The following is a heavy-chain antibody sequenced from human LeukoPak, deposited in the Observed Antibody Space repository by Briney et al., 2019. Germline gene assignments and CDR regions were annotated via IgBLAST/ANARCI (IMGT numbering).Heavy chain of an antibody. Sequence: GILLLSSAASGFSFSSYSMNWVRQAPGKELEWVSSISSSSSYIYYADSVKGRFTISRDNAKNSLYLQMNSLRAEDTAVYYCARDNDYFDAFDIWGQGTMVTVSS. CDR2: ISSSSSYI. CDR3: ARDNDYFDAFDI. CDR1: GFSFSSYS. J-gene: IGHJ3*02. V-gene: IGHV3-21*01. D-gene: IGHD2/OR15-2a*01.